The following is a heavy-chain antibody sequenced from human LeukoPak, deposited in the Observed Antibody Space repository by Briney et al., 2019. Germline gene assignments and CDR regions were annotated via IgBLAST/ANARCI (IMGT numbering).Heavy chain of an antibody. J-gene: IGHJ5*02. CDR2: IYYNGST. CDR3: ARTSLGGAWFDP. CDR1: GGSISSGDYY. V-gene: IGHV4-30-4*08. Sequence: PSQTLSLTCTVSGGSISSGDYYWSWIRQPPGKGLEWIGYIYYNGSTYYNPSLKSRVTISVDTSKNQFSLKLSSVTAADTAVYYCARTSLGGAWFDPWGQGTLVTVCS. D-gene: IGHD3-10*01.